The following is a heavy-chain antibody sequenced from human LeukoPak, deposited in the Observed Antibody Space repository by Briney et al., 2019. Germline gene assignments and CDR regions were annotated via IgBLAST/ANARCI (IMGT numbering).Heavy chain of an antibody. CDR3: AKELSPSSNYDILTGYEALDY. J-gene: IGHJ4*02. CDR2: LSGSGGST. CDR1: GFTFSSFA. Sequence: QPGGSLRLTCAASGFTFSSFAMNWVRQAPGKGLEWVSALSGSGGSTYYADSVKGRFTISRNNSKNTLYLQMNSLRAEDTAVYYCAKELSPSSNYDILTGYEALDYWGQGTLVTVSS. V-gene: IGHV3-23*01. D-gene: IGHD3-9*01.